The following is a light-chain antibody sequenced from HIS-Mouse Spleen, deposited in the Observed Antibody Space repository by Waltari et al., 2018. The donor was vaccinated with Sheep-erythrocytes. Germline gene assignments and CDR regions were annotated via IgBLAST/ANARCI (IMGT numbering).Light chain of an antibody. V-gene: IGLV5-45*03. J-gene: IGLJ3*02. Sequence: QAVLTQPSSLSASPGASASLTCTLRSGINVGTYRIYWYQQKPGSPPQYLLRYKSDSDKQQGSVLPIRFSGSKDASPNAGILLISGLQSEDEADYYCMIWHSSAWVFGGGTKLTVL. CDR2: YKSDSDK. CDR1: SGINVGTYR. CDR3: MIWHSSAWV.